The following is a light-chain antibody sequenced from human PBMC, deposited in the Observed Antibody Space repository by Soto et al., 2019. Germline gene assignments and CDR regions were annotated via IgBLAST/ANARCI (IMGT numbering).Light chain of an antibody. Sequence: DIQMTQSPSTLSASVGDRVTITCRASQSISSRLAWYQQKPGKAPKLLLYKASSLESGVPSRFSGSGSGTEFTLTISSLQPEDFATYYCQQYNSYWTFGQGTKVEIK. CDR3: QQYNSYWT. CDR2: KAS. J-gene: IGKJ1*01. CDR1: QSISSR. V-gene: IGKV1-5*03.